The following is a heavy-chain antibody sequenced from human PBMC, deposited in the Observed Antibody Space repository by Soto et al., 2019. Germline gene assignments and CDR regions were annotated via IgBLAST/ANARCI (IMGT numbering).Heavy chain of an antibody. V-gene: IGHV4-59*01. J-gene: IGHJ6*03. CDR1: GGSISSYY. D-gene: IGHD3-3*01. CDR3: ARLGSGYYYYYYYYMDV. CDR2: IYYSGST. Sequence: SETLSLTCTVSGGSISSYYWSWIRQPPGKGLEWIGYIYYSGSTNYNPSLKSRVTISVDTSKNQFSLKLSSVTAADTAVYYCARLGSGYYYYYYYYMDVWGKGTTVTVSS.